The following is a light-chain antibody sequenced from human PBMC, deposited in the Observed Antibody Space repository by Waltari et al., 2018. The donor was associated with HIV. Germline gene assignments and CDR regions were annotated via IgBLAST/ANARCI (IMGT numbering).Light chain of an antibody. CDR1: SGHSSYA. V-gene: IGLV4-69*01. CDR2: VNSDGSH. CDR3: QTWGSGIEV. J-gene: IGLJ3*02. Sequence: QLVLTQSPSASASLGASVKLTCTLSSGHSSYAIAWHQQQPEKGPRYLRKVNSDGSHNKGDGFPVLFSGSSSGAERHLTISSLQSEDEADYYCQTWGSGIEVFGGGTKLTVL.